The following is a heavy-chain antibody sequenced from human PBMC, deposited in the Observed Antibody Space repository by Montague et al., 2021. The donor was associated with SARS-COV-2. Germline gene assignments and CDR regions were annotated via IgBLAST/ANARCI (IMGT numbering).Heavy chain of an antibody. CDR3: ARDQPHYDILTGYYKDYYYMDV. D-gene: IGHD3-9*01. V-gene: IGHV3-11*06. CDR2: ISSSSSYK. CDR1: GFTFSDYY. J-gene: IGHJ6*02. Sequence: SLRLSCAASGFTFSDYYMSGIRQAPGKGLEGVSYISSSSSYKNYADSVKGRFTISRDNAKNSLYLQMNSLRAEDTAVYYCARDQPHYDILTGYYKDYYYMDVWGQGTTVTVSS.